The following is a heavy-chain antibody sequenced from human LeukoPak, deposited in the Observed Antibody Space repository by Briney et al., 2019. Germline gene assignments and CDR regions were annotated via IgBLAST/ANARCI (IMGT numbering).Heavy chain of an antibody. V-gene: IGHV3-48*03. J-gene: IGHJ4*02. CDR1: GFTFTGYA. D-gene: IGHD4-17*01. CDR3: ARGAYGDYYFDY. CDR2: ISSSGTVI. Sequence: GGSLRLSCAASGFTFTGYAMNWVRQARGKGLEWVSYISSSGTVIYFSDSVKGRFTISRDNAKNSLYLEMNSLRVEDTSVYYCARGAYGDYYFDYWGQGTLVTVPS.